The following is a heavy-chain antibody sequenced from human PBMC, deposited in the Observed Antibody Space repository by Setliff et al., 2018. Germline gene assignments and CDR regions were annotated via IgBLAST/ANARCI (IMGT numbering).Heavy chain of an antibody. CDR1: GYTFTNYW. D-gene: IGHD6-19*01. CDR2: INPGDSDT. Sequence: GESLKISCKGSGYTFTNYWIAWVRQMPGKGLEWMGIINPGDSDTRYSPSFQGQVTISDDKSTSTAYLHWGSLKASDTAMYYCARQIGSSLSHFYYYMDVWGKGTTVTVSS. CDR3: ARQIGSSLSHFYYYMDV. V-gene: IGHV5-51*01. J-gene: IGHJ6*03.